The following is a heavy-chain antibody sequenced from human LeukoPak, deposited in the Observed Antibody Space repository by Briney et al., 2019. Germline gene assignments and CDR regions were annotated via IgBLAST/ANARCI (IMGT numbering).Heavy chain of an antibody. CDR1: GFTFSDAW. CDR2: ISSSSSYI. D-gene: IGHD5-18*01. CDR3: ARAMGTAKAPYAFDI. J-gene: IGHJ3*02. Sequence: PGGSLRLSCAASGFTFSDAWMSWVRQAPGRGLEWVSSISSSSSYIYYADSVKGRFTISRDNAKNSLYLQMNSLRAEDTAVYYCARAMGTAKAPYAFDIWGQGTMVTVSS. V-gene: IGHV3-21*01.